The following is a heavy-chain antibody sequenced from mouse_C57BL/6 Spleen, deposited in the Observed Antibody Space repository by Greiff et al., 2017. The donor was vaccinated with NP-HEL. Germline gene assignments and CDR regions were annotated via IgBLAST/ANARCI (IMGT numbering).Heavy chain of an antibody. V-gene: IGHV1-64*01. Sequence: QVQLQQPGAELVKPGASVKLSCKASGYTFTSYWMHWVKQRPGQGLEWIGMIHPNSGSTNYNEKFKSKATLTVDKSSSTAYMQLSSLTSEDSAVYYCARDLLLEGFAYWGQGTLVTVSA. D-gene: IGHD2-10*01. CDR2: IHPNSGST. CDR3: ARDLLLEGFAY. CDR1: GYTFTSYW. J-gene: IGHJ3*01.